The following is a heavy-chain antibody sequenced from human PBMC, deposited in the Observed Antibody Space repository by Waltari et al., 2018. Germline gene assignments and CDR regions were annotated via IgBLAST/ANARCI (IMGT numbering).Heavy chain of an antibody. CDR2: IASGSDYI. Sequence: EVQLVESGGGVVRPGGSLRLSCAASGFTFNSVSMTWVRQAPGKGLEWLSTIASGSDYIFYAVSVRGRFTISRDNARSTVNLRMNSLRTEDTAVYYCVKGGYIISDYWGQGIQVIVSS. V-gene: IGHV3-21*06. CDR3: VKGGYIISDY. CDR1: GFTFNSVS. D-gene: IGHD3-22*01. J-gene: IGHJ4*02.